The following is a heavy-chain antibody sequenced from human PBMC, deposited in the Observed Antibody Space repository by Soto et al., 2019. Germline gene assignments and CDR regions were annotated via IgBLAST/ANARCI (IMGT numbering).Heavy chain of an antibody. Sequence: EVQLLESGGGLVQPGGSLRLSCAASAFTFSRFAMSWVRQTPGNGLEWVSAISGGGDNTFYADSVKGRFTISRDNSKNTLYLQMNGLRVEDTAVYYCAKGLSGSGAHQWFDPWGQGTLVTVSS. CDR2: ISGGGDNT. J-gene: IGHJ5*02. CDR3: AKGLSGSGAHQWFDP. D-gene: IGHD3-10*01. CDR1: AFTFSRFA. V-gene: IGHV3-23*01.